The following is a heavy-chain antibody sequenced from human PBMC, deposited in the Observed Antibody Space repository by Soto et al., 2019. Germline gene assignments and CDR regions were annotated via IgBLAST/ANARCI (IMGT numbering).Heavy chain of an antibody. D-gene: IGHD5-12*01. CDR3: TTDARLRRSDYFDY. CDR1: GFTFSNAW. J-gene: IGHJ4*02. V-gene: IGHV3-15*01. CDR2: IKSKTDGGTT. Sequence: ELQLVESGGGLVKPGGSLRLSCAASGFTFSNAWMSWVRQAPGKGLEWVGRIKSKTDGGTTDYAAPVKGRFTISIEDSKNTLYLQMNSLNTQDTAVYYCTTDARLRRSDYFDYWGPGTLVTVSS.